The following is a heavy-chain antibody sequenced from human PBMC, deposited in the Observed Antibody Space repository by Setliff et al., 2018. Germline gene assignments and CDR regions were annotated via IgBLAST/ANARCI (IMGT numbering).Heavy chain of an antibody. D-gene: IGHD3-10*01. V-gene: IGHV1-46*01. J-gene: IGHJ5*02. Sequence: GASVKVSCKTSGYAFTDNYIHWVRQAPGQGLEWMGVIDPSGDTTSFAQRFQGRVSLTSDTSTTTIYMELSSLRSEDTAIYYCARGAWFGALTIGGWIDPWGQGTLVTVS. CDR1: GYAFTDNY. CDR2: IDPSGDTT. CDR3: ARGAWFGALTIGGWIDP.